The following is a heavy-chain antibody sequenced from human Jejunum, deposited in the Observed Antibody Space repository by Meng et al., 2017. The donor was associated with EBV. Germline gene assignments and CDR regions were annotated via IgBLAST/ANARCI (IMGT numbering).Heavy chain of an antibody. CDR2: IYYTGRT. CDR1: GASISRSHW. Sequence: VQVQGSGPGLGQPSGPLSLTCAVSGASISRSHWWSWVRQAPGEGLEWIGEIYYTGRTNYNPSLKSRVGMSIDKSKNQFSLNLNSVTVADTAVYYCATSMSGYSYGYSWGQGTLVTVSS. D-gene: IGHD5-12*01. J-gene: IGHJ5*02. V-gene: IGHV4-4*02. CDR3: ATSMSGYSYGYS.